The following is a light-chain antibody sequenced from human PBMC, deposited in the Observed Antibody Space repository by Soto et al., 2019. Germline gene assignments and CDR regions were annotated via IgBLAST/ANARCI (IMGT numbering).Light chain of an antibody. Sequence: QSALTQPRSVSGSPGQSVAISCTGTSSDVGGYNYVSWYRQHPGRAPKLLLYDVTQRPSGVPDRFSGSKSGNTASLTISGLQADDEADYYCCSYAGSYIVVIGGGTKLTVL. CDR1: SSDVGGYNY. J-gene: IGLJ2*01. V-gene: IGLV2-11*01. CDR2: DVT. CDR3: CSYAGSYIVV.